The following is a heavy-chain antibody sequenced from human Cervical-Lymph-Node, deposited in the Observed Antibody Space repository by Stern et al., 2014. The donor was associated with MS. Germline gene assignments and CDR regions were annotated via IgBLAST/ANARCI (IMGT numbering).Heavy chain of an antibody. CDR3: ARDSTTGMDV. Sequence: QMQLVQSGAEVKKPGSSVKVSCKTSGDTFSSYAISWVRQGPGQGLEWRGGTVPIFGTANYAEKFQGRVTITADVSTNTAYMELSRLGSDDTAVYYCARDSTTGMDVWGQGTTVTVSS. D-gene: IGHD1-1*01. CDR2: TVPIFGTA. J-gene: IGHJ6*02. V-gene: IGHV1-69*01. CDR1: GDTFSSYA.